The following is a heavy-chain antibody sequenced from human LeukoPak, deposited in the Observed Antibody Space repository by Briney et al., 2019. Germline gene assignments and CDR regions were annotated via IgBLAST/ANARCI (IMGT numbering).Heavy chain of an antibody. CDR2: ILGGGST. J-gene: IGHJ3*02. CDR3: ARIGNNYYGSGSYYNGAFDI. Sequence: GGSLRLSCAASGFTVSSNSLSWVRQAPGKGLEWVSVILGGGSTYYADSVKGRFTIPRDNSKNTLYLQMNSLTAEDTAVYYCARIGNNYYGSGSYYNGAFDIWGQGTMVTVSS. D-gene: IGHD3-10*01. V-gene: IGHV3-53*01. CDR1: GFTVSSNS.